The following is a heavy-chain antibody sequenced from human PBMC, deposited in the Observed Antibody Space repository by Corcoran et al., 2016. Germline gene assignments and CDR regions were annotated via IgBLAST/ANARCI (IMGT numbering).Heavy chain of an antibody. CDR1: GFTFSSYS. CDR3: ATPEGGWGGYFDY. CDR2: ISSSSSYI. J-gene: IGHJ4*02. D-gene: IGHD6-19*01. V-gene: IGHV3-21*01. Sequence: EVQLVESGGGLVKPGGSLRISCAASGFTFSSYSMNWVRQAPGKGLEWVSSISSSSSYIYYADSVKGRFTISRDNAKNSLYLQMNSLRAEDTAVYYCATPEGGWGGYFDYWGQGTLVTVSS.